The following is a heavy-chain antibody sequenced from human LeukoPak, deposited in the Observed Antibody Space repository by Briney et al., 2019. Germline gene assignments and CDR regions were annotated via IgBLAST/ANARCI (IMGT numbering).Heavy chain of an antibody. CDR3: ARVEVGATTESFDP. Sequence: SETLSLTCTVSGGSISSYYWSWIRQPPGKGLEWIGYISYSGSTNYNPSLKSRVTISVDTSKNQFSLKLSSVTAADTAVYYCARVEVGATTESFDPWGQGTLVTVSS. CDR2: ISYSGST. D-gene: IGHD1-26*01. CDR1: GGSISSYY. V-gene: IGHV4-59*01. J-gene: IGHJ5*02.